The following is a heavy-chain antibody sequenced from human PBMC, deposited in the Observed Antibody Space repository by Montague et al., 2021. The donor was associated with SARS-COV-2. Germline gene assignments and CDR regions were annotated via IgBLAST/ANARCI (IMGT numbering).Heavy chain of an antibody. CDR2: IYHSGNT. D-gene: IGHD3-16*01. V-gene: IGHV4-59*01. J-gene: IGHJ2*01. CDR3: AREYRIELWQTNWYFGL. CDR1: GGSISGYY. Sequence: SETLSLTCSVSGGSISGYYWSWIRQPPGKGLEWSGYIYHSGNTKYNPSLKSRVSISVDTSKNQFSLRLSSVTAADTAVYYCAREYRIELWQTNWYFGLWGRGTLVTVSS.